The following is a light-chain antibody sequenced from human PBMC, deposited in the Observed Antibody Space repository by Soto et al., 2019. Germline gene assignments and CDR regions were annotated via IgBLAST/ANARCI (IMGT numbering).Light chain of an antibody. V-gene: IGLV2-14*01. J-gene: IGLJ2*01. CDR2: DVS. CDR1: SSDVGGYNY. Sequence: QYALTQPASVSGSPGQSITISCTGNSSDVGGYNYVSWYQQHPGKAPKLMIYDVSNRPSGVSNRFSGSKSGNTASLTISGLQAEDEADYYCSSYTSSSTLMVFGGGTKLTVL. CDR3: SSYTSSSTLMV.